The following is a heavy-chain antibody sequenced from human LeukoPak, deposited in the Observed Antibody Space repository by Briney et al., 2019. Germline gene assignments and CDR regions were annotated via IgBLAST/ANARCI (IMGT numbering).Heavy chain of an antibody. J-gene: IGHJ3*02. CDR1: GYTFTSYY. CDR2: INPSGGST. V-gene: IGHV1-46*01. CDR3: ARGRRDGYNHDAFDI. D-gene: IGHD5-24*01. Sequence: ASVKVSCKASGYTFTSYYMHWVRQAPGQGLEWMGIINPSGGSTSYAQKFQGRVTMTRDMSTSTVYMELSSLRSEDTAVYYCARGRRDGYNHDAFDIWGQGTMVTVSS.